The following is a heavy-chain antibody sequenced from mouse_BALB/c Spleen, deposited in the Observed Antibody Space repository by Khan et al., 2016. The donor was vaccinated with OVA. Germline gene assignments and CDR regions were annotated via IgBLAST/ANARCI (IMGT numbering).Heavy chain of an antibody. J-gene: IGHJ3*01. CDR2: ISSDGDYT. CDR1: GFTFSPYS. CDR3: ATHLNGSFAT. Sequence: EVELVESGGDLVKSGGSLKLSCAASGFTFSPYSMSWVRQTPDKRLEWVATISSDGDYTYYPDSVKGRFHISRDNAKNTLYLQMSSLKSEDTAIYYWATHLNGSFATWGQGTLVKVSA. V-gene: IGHV5-6*01.